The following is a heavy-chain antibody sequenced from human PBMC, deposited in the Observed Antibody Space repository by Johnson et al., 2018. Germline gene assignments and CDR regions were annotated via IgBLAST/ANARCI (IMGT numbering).Heavy chain of an antibody. Sequence: QVQLQESGPGLMKPSEPLSLTCTVSGGSISRYYWTWVRQPPGKGLEWVGHIYYTGDTSYNPSLKSRVTISVDTSKNQFSLKLNSLTSADTAVYYCASGGMVGEYYGMDVWGQGTTVTVSS. J-gene: IGHJ6*02. CDR3: ASGGMVGEYYGMDV. CDR2: IYYTGDT. V-gene: IGHV4-59*01. CDR1: GGSISRYY. D-gene: IGHD1-26*01.